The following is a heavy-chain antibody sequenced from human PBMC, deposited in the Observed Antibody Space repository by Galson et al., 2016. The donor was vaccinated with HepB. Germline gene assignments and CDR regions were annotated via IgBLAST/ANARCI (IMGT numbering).Heavy chain of an antibody. CDR3: AKDWGYDLWSGVYHYGMDV. D-gene: IGHD3-3*01. CDR2: LTASGGS. V-gene: IGHV3-23*01. CDR1: GFTFSKYA. Sequence: SLRLSCAASGFTFSKYAMTWVRPAPGKGLEWVSTLTASGGSYYAASVKGRFTISRDNSKNTLYLQMNSLRAEDTAVYFCAKDWGYDLWSGVYHYGMDVWGQGTTVTVSS. J-gene: IGHJ6*02.